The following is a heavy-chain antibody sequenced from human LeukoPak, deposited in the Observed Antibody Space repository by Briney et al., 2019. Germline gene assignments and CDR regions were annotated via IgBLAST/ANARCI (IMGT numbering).Heavy chain of an antibody. CDR2: IYYSGST. V-gene: IGHV4-59*08. D-gene: IGHD3-10*01. CDR1: GGSISSYY. Sequence: SETLSLTCTVSGGSISSYYWSRIRQPPGKGLEWIGYIYYSGSTNYNPSLKSRVTISVDTSKNQFSLKLSSVTAADTAVYYCARAGMVRGVTGFDPWGQGTLVTVSS. J-gene: IGHJ5*02. CDR3: ARAGMVRGVTGFDP.